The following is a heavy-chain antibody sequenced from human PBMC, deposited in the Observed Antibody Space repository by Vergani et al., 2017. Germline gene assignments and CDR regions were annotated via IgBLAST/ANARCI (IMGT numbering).Heavy chain of an antibody. CDR1: GFTFSSYA. D-gene: IGHD3-3*01. CDR3: AKNVVRITIFGVERPAGGLDY. Sequence: EVQLLESGGGLVQPGGSLRLSCAASGFTFSSYAMSWVRQAPGTGLEWVSAISGSGGSTYYADSVKGRFTISRDNSKNTLYLQMNSLRAEDTAVYYCAKNVVRITIFGVERPAGGLDYWGQGTLVTVSS. J-gene: IGHJ4*02. CDR2: ISGSGGST. V-gene: IGHV3-23*01.